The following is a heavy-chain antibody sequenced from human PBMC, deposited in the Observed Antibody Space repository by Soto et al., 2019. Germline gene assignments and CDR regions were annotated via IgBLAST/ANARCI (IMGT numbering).Heavy chain of an antibody. CDR2: INDRGSI. CDR1: GGSFSGYY. V-gene: IGHV4-34*01. J-gene: IGHJ2*01. CDR3: ARESHDILTGPPWVWYCDL. Sequence: QVQLQQWGAGPLRPLETLSLTCGVSGGSFSGYYWAWIRQSPGKGLERIGEINDRGSINYNPSLKSRVSISVDTSKNHYSLNLRSVTAADTAVYYCARESHDILTGPPWVWYCDLWGRGTLVTVSS. D-gene: IGHD3-9*01.